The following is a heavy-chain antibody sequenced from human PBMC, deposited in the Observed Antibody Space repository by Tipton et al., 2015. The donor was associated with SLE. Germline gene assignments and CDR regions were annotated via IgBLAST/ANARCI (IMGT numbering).Heavy chain of an antibody. CDR2: IYYSGST. J-gene: IGHJ4*02. CDR1: GGSISSSSYY. D-gene: IGHD3-22*01. V-gene: IGHV4-39*07. CDR3: ARIGSYYYDSSGYWVDY. Sequence: TLSLTCTVSGGSISSSSYYWGWIRQPPGKGLEWIGSIYYSGSTYYNPSLKSRVTISVDTSKNQFSLKLSSVTAADTAVYYCARIGSYYYDSSGYWVDYWGQGTLVTVSS.